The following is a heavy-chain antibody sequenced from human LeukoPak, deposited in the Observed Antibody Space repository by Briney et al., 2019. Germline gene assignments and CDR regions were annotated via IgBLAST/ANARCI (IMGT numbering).Heavy chain of an antibody. CDR2: ISSSSSTI. V-gene: IGHV3-48*01. CDR3: ARPRIVGARALAY. J-gene: IGHJ4*02. Sequence: AGGSLRLSCAASGFTFSSYSMNWVRQAPGKGLEWVSYISSSSSTIYYADSVKGRFTISRDNAKNSLYLQMNSLRAEDTAAYYCARPRIVGARALAYWGQGTLVTVSS. D-gene: IGHD1-26*01. CDR1: GFTFSSYS.